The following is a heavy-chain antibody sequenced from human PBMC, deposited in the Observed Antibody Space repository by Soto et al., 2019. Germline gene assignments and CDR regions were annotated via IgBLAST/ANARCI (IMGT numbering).Heavy chain of an antibody. Sequence: EVQLLESGGGLVQPGGSLRLSCTASGFTFSSSAMSWVRQAPGQGLEWVASVSENGGSRGGTYYADSVKGRFTISRDNSKNTLYLQMDSLRGADTAVYYCASAKAVVIAALGIWGQGTNVTVSS. V-gene: IGHV3-23*01. J-gene: IGHJ3*02. D-gene: IGHD2-21*01. CDR2: VSENGGSRGGT. CDR1: GFTFSSSA. CDR3: ASAKAVVIAALGI.